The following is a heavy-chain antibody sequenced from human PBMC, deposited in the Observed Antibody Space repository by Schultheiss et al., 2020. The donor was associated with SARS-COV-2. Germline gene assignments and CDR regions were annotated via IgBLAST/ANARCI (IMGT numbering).Heavy chain of an antibody. CDR2: VSQAGST. CDR3: AGPYGGNS. CDR1: GGSFSGYY. D-gene: IGHD4-23*01. Sequence: SETLSLTCGVYGGSFSGYYWGWIRQTPGKGLEWIGEVSQAGSTKYNPSLKSRVTISVDTSKNQFSLKLSSVTAADTAVYYCAGPYGGNSWGQGTTVTVSS. V-gene: IGHV4-34*01. J-gene: IGHJ6*02.